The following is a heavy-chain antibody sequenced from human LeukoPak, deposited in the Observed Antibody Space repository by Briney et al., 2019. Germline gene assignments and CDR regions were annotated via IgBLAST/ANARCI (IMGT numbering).Heavy chain of an antibody. D-gene: IGHD3-3*01. Sequence: PSETLSLTCAVYGGFFSGYYWSWIRQPPGKGLEWIGEINHSGSTNYNPSLKSRVTISVDTSKNQFSLKLSSVTAADTAVYYCARGRGDYDFWSGYYRYFDYWGQGTLVTVSS. CDR3: ARGRGDYDFWSGYYRYFDY. CDR1: GGFFSGYY. J-gene: IGHJ4*02. CDR2: INHSGST. V-gene: IGHV4-34*01.